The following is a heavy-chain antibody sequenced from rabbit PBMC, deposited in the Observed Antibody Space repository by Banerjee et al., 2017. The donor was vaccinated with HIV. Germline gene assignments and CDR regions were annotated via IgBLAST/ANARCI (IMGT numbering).Heavy chain of an antibody. Sequence: QEQLVESGGGLVQPGGSLKLSCKASGFDFSNYGVSWVRQAPGKGLEWIGYIDPVFGSIHYASWVNGRFTISDHNAQNTLYLQLNSLTAADTATYFCARDLAGVIGWNFGLWGPGTLVTVS. V-gene: IGHV1S47*01. J-gene: IGHJ4*01. CDR2: IDPVFGSI. CDR3: ARDLAGVIGWNFGL. D-gene: IGHD4-1*01. CDR1: GFDFSNYG.